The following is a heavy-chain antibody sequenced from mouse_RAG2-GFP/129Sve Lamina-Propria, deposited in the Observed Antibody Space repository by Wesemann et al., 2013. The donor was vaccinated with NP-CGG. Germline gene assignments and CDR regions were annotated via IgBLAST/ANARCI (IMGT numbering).Heavy chain of an antibody. V-gene: IGHV1-14*01. CDR3: AREEAYYSNPFAY. D-gene: IGHD2-5*01. Sequence: EVQLQQSGPELVKPGASVKMSCKASGYTFTSYVMHWVKQKPGQGLEWIGYINPYNDGTKYNEKFKGKATLTSDKSSSTAYMELSSLTSEDSAVYYCAREEAYYSNPFAYWGQGDSGHCLC. CDR2: INPYNDGT. J-gene: IGHJ3*01. CDR1: GYTFTSYV.